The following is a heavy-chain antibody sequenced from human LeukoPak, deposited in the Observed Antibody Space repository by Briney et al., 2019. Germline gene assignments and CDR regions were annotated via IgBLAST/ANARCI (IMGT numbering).Heavy chain of an antibody. Sequence: ASVKVSCKASGYTFNSYGISWVRQAPGQGLEWMGWISGYNGATNYAQKVQGRVTVTTDTSTSTAYMELRSLTSDDTTVHYCARDAFYGPHAFDIWGQGTMVTVSS. CDR2: ISGYNGAT. J-gene: IGHJ3*02. D-gene: IGHD4-17*01. CDR1: GYTFNSYG. V-gene: IGHV1-18*01. CDR3: ARDAFYGPHAFDI.